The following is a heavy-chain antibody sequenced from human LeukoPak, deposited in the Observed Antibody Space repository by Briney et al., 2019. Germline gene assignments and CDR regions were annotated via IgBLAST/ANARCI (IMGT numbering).Heavy chain of an antibody. Sequence: GASVKVSCKASGYTFTGYYMHWVRQAPGQGLEWMGWINPNSGGTNYAQKFQGRVTMTRDTSISTAYMELSRLRSDDTAVYYCARDIVVVPAAPEGYYYYYMDVWGKGTTVTVSS. D-gene: IGHD2-2*01. V-gene: IGHV1-2*02. CDR3: ARDIVVVPAAPEGYYYYYMDV. CDR1: GYTFTGYY. J-gene: IGHJ6*03. CDR2: INPNSGGT.